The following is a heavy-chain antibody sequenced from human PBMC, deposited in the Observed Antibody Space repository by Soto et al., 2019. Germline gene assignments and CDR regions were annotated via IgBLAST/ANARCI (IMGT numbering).Heavy chain of an antibody. V-gene: IGHV1-69*13. J-gene: IGHJ6*02. Sequence: SVKVSCKASGGTFSSYAISWVRQAPGQGLEWMGGIIPIFGTANYAQKFQGRVTITADESTSTAYMELSSLRSEDTAVYYCARVSHAVYYYYYGMDVWGQGTTVTVSS. CDR2: IIPIFGTA. CDR3: ARVSHAVYYYYYGMDV. CDR1: GGTFSSYA.